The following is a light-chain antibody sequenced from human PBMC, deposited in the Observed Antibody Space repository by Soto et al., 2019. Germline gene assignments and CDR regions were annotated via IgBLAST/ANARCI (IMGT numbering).Light chain of an antibody. V-gene: IGKV3-15*01. CDR1: QSVSSN. Sequence: EIVMTQSPATLSVSPGERATLSCRASQSVSSNLAWYQQKPGQAPRLLIYGASTRATGIPARFSGSGSGTDFTLTISSLQSEDFAVYYCQQYNNWRQTFRRGTDVELK. CDR3: QQYNNWRQT. J-gene: IGKJ1*01. CDR2: GAS.